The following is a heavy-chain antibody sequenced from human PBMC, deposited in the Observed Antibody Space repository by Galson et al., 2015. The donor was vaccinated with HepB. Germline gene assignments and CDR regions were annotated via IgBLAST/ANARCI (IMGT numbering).Heavy chain of an antibody. V-gene: IGHV1-24*01. D-gene: IGHD3-16*01. CDR1: GYTLTELS. CDR3: ATLRGDGYYYGMDV. Sequence: SVKVSCKVSGYTLTELSMHWARQAPGKGLEWMGGFDPEDGETIYAQKFQGRVTMTEDTSTDTAYMELSSLRSEDTAVYYCATLRGDGYYYGMDVWGQGTTVTVSS. J-gene: IGHJ6*02. CDR2: FDPEDGET.